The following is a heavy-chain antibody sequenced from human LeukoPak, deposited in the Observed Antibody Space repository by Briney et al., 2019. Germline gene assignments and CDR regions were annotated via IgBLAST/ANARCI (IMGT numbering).Heavy chain of an antibody. J-gene: IGHJ4*02. D-gene: IGHD6-19*01. CDR3: ARDRGVTVPDRRLDY. CDR1: GGSINDYY. CDR2: VSSSGNT. Sequence: SETLSRTCVVSGGSINDYYWSWIRQSAGKGLEWIGRVSSSGNTNYSPSLKSRLTMSVDNSNNQFSLRLTSVTAADTAVYYCARDRGVTVPDRRLDYWGQGTLVTVSS. V-gene: IGHV4-4*07.